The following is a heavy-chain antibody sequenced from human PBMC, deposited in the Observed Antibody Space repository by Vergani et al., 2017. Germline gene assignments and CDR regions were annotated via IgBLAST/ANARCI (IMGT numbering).Heavy chain of an antibody. CDR2: ISWNSGSI. CDR3: AKDMSRPATVTTYAFDI. D-gene: IGHD4-11*01. Sequence: EVQLVESGGGLVQPGRSLRLSCAASGFTFDDYAMHWVRQAPGKGLEWVSGISWNSGSIGYADSVKGRFTISRDNAKNSLYRQMHSLRAEDTALYYCAKDMSRPATVTTYAFDIWGQGTMVTVSS. CDR1: GFTFDDYA. V-gene: IGHV3-9*01. J-gene: IGHJ3*02.